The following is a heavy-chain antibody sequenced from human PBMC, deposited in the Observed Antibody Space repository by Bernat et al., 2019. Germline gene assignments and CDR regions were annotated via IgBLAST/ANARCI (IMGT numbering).Heavy chain of an antibody. V-gene: IGHV3-23*01. CDR2: ISGSGDST. D-gene: IGHD1-14*01. J-gene: IGHJ4*02. CDR1: GFTFSSYA. CDR3: AKARGTSRIARNTDY. Sequence: EVQLLESGGGLVQPGGSLRLSCAASGFTFSSYAMSWVRQAPGKGLEWVSAISGSGDSTFYADSVKGRFTISRDNSKNTLYMQMNSLRAEDTALYYCAKARGTSRIARNTDYWGQGTLVTVSS.